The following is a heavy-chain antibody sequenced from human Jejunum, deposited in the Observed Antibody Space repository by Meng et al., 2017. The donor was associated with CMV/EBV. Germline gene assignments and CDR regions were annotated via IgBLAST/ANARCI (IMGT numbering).Heavy chain of an antibody. CDR3: ARGRGSETYCTSTNCYRDDAFDI. V-gene: IGHV3-7*01. Sequence: WIRQAPGRGLEWVANIKQDGSERYFVDSVKGRFTISRDNAKNSLYLQMSSLRAEDTAVYYCARGRGSETYCTSTNCYRDDAFDIWGQGTMVTVSS. J-gene: IGHJ3*02. D-gene: IGHD2-2*01. CDR2: IKQDGSER.